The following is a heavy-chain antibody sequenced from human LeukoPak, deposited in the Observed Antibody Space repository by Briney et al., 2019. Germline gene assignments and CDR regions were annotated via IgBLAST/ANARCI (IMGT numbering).Heavy chain of an antibody. D-gene: IGHD2-2*01. CDR1: GGSISSYY. V-gene: IGHV4-4*07. Sequence: PSETLSLTCTVSGGSISSYYWSWIRQTAGKGLEWIGRIYTSGSPNYNPSLKSRVTMSVDTSKNQFSLKLSSVTAADTAVYYCARARYCTSPSCPYYYYYYMDVWGKGTTVTVPS. CDR2: IYTSGSP. CDR3: ARARYCTSPSCPYYYYYYMDV. J-gene: IGHJ6*03.